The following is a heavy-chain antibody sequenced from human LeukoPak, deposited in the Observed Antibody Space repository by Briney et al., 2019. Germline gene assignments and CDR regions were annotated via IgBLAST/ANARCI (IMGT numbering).Heavy chain of an antibody. CDR2: IKNKTDGGTT. D-gene: IGHD2-15*01. V-gene: IGHV3-15*01. J-gene: IGHJ4*02. CDR1: GFTFINGW. Sequence: GGSLRLSCAASGFTFINGWMRWVRQAPGKGLEWVGRIKNKTDGGTTDDAAPAKDRFTISRDDSKNTLYLQMNSLKTEDTAVYYCTTLTRYCSGGSCYSTGNYWGQGTLVTVSS. CDR3: TTLTRYCSGGSCYSTGNY.